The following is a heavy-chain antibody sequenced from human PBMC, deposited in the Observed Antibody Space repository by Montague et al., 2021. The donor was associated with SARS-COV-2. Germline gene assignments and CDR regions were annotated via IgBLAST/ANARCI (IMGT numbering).Heavy chain of an antibody. CDR3: ARIPVGSKYYFDF. J-gene: IGHJ4*02. CDR1: GDSVSSNIAT. D-gene: IGHD2-2*01. CDR2: TYYRYKWYN. Sequence: CAISGDSVSSNIATWNWIRQSQSRGLEWLGRTYYRYKWYNDYAESVKSQITIDPDTSKHQFSLHLNSVTSEDTAVYYCARIPVGSKYYFDFWGQGTLVTVSS. V-gene: IGHV6-1*01.